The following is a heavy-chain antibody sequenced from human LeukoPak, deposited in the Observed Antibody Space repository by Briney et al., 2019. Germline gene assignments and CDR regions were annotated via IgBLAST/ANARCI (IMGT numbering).Heavy chain of an antibody. CDR2: IYYSGST. CDR1: GGSISSSGYY. Sequence: PSETLSLTCTVSGGSISSSGYYWGWIRQPPGKGLEWIGSIYYSGSTDYNPSLMSRVTMSVDTSKNQFSMNLTYVTAADTAVYFCARQGRGIVGPYLDYWGQGTLVTVSS. D-gene: IGHD1-26*01. V-gene: IGHV4-39*01. J-gene: IGHJ4*02. CDR3: ARQGRGIVGPYLDY.